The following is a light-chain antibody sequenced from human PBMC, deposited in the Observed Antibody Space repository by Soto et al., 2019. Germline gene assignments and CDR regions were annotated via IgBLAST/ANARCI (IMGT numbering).Light chain of an antibody. CDR2: EAS. J-gene: IGKJ4*01. CDR1: QSVGTN. V-gene: IGKV3-11*01. Sequence: EIVLTQSPATLSLSPGERATLSCRASQSVGTNFAWYQQKPGQAPGLLIYEASTRATGIPARFSGSGSGTDSTLTISSLEPEDFAVYYCQQHSNWTLTFGGGTKVEI. CDR3: QQHSNWTLT.